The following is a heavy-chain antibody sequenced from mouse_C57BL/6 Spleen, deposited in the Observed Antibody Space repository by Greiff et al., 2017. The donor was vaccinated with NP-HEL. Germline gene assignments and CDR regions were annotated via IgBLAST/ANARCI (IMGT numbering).Heavy chain of an antibody. V-gene: IGHV1-55*01. Sequence: VQLQQPGAELVKPGASVKMSCKASGYTFTSYWITWVKQRPGQGLEWIGDIYLGSGSTNYNEKFKSKATLTVDTSSSTAYVQLSSLTSEDSAVYYCARKWSYYSKGLYYAMDYWGQGTSVTISS. CDR2: IYLGSGST. D-gene: IGHD2-5*01. CDR1: GYTFTSYW. J-gene: IGHJ4*01. CDR3: ARKWSYYSKGLYYAMDY.